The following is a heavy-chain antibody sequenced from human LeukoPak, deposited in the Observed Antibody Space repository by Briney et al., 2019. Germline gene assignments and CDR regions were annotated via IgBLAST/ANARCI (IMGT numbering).Heavy chain of an antibody. CDR1: GRSFSGYY. J-gene: IGHJ4*02. Sequence: SEPLSLTCAVYGRSFSGYYRRWIRQPPGKALEWIGEINHSGSTNYNPSLQRRVTTSVDTSKNQFSLTLSYTTAADTAVYYCARARRYPLDSWGQGTLVTVSS. CDR2: INHSGST. CDR3: ARARRYPLDS. D-gene: IGHD1-26*01. V-gene: IGHV4-34*01.